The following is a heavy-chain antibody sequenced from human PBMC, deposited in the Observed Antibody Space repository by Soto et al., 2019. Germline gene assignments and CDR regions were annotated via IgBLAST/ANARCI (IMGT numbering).Heavy chain of an antibody. CDR1: GYTFTSYA. J-gene: IGHJ4*02. Sequence: ASVKVSCKASGYTFTSYAMHWVRQAPGQRLEWMGWINAGNGNTKYSQKFQGRVTITRDTSASTAYMELRSLRSEDTAVYYCARGVSSSWSAPFDYWGQGTLVTVSS. V-gene: IGHV1-3*01. CDR2: INAGNGNT. D-gene: IGHD6-13*01. CDR3: ARGVSSSWSAPFDY.